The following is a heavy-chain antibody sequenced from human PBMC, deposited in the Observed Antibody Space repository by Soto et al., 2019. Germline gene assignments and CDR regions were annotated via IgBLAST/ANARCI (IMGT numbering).Heavy chain of an antibody. D-gene: IGHD3-3*01. CDR2: IVVGSGNT. J-gene: IGHJ4*02. V-gene: IGHV1-58*01. Sequence: GASVKVSCKASGFTFTSSAVQWVRQARGQRLEWIGWIVVGSGNTNYAQKFQERVTITRDMSTSTAYMELSSLRSEDTAVYYCAAGPLFGVPYPSYFDYWGQGTLVTVSS. CDR1: GFTFTSSA. CDR3: AAGPLFGVPYPSYFDY.